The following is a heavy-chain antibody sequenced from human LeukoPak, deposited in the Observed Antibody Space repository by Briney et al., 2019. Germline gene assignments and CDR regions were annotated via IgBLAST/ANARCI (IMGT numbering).Heavy chain of an antibody. D-gene: IGHD6-25*01. Sequence: SETLSLTCTVSGGSISSYYWSWIRQPPGKGLEWIGYIYYSGSTNYNPSLKSRVTISVDTSKNQFSLKLSSVTAADTAVYYCARKAAYYMGVRGKGTTVTVSS. CDR1: GGSISSYY. V-gene: IGHV4-59*08. J-gene: IGHJ6*03. CDR3: ARKAAYYMGV. CDR2: IYYSGST.